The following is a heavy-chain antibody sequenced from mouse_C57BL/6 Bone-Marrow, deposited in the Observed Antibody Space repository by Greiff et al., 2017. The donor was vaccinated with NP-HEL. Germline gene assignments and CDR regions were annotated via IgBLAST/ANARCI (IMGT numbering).Heavy chain of an antibody. D-gene: IGHD1-1*01. CDR1: GYSITSGYY. Sequence: EVKLQESGPGLVKPSQSLSLTCSVTGYSITSGYYWNWIRQFPGNKLEWMGYISYDGSNNYNPSLKNRISITRDPSKNQFFLKLNSVTTEDTATYYSARTENYYGSGPFAHRGDETLCTVSA. CDR3: ARTENYYGSGPFAH. J-gene: IGHJ3*01. CDR2: ISYDGSN. V-gene: IGHV3-6*01.